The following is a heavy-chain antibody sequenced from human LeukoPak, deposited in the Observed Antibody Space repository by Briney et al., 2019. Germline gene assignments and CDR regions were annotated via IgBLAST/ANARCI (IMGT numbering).Heavy chain of an antibody. CDR3: AREGYDYGSGSYYPYWDYYYGMDV. Sequence: APVNVSCKASGYTFTSYDINWVRQATGQGLEWMGWMNPDSGNTGYAQKFQGRVTMTRNTSISTDYMELSSLRSEDTAVYYCAREGYDYGSGSYYPYWDYYYGMDVWGQGTTVTVSS. CDR1: GYTFTSYD. J-gene: IGHJ6*02. V-gene: IGHV1-8*01. D-gene: IGHD3-10*01. CDR2: MNPDSGNT.